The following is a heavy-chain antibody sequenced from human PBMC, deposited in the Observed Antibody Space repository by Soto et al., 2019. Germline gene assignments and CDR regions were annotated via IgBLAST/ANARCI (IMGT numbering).Heavy chain of an antibody. CDR3: ARRSEGSSWYISQFEN. CDR1: GYIFTGYY. CDR2: INPNSGDT. V-gene: IGHV1-2*02. J-gene: IGHJ4*02. Sequence: ASVKVSCKASGYIFTGYYMHWVRQAPGQGLEWMGWINPNSGDTKYAQKFQGRVIMTRDTSISTASVELSSLTSDDTAVYYCARRSEGSSWYISQFENRGLGTPVTVPS. D-gene: IGHD6-13*01.